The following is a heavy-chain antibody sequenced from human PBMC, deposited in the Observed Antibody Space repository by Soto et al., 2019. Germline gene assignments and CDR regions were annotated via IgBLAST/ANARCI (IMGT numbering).Heavy chain of an antibody. V-gene: IGHV4-59*08. J-gene: IGHJ5*02. CDR3: ARRGQANCVVVQDNGLDP. CDR2: VYSRGST. CDR1: GGSISSHS. Sequence: QVKLQEAGPGLLKPSETLSLTCTVSGGSISSHSWNCVRQSPGRGLGWLGYVYSRGSTIYNPSLESRVTLSVDTSQNQCSLKLTSLTAADTAIDYCARRGQANCVVVQDNGLDPLGQGTLVTVSS. D-gene: IGHD1-1*01.